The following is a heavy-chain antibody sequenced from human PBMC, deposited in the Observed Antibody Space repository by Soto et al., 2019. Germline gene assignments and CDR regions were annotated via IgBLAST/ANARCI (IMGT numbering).Heavy chain of an antibody. Sequence: QVQLQESGPGLVKPSQTLSLTCTVSGCSISSGGYYWSGIRQHPGKGLEWIGYIYYSGSTYYNPALQSRVTISVDTSKNQFSLKLSSVTAADTAVYYCAREGTTWFDYWGQGSLVTVSS. CDR3: AREGTTWFDY. CDR2: IYYSGST. D-gene: IGHD4-17*01. CDR1: GCSISSGGYY. J-gene: IGHJ4*02. V-gene: IGHV4-31*03.